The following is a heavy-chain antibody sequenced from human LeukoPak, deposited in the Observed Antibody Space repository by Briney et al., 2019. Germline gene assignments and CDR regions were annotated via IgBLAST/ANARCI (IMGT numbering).Heavy chain of an antibody. CDR2: INPSGCST. CDR1: GYPFTSYY. V-gene: IGHV1-46*01. CDR3: ARGGWAYYYDSSGYRGNAFDI. D-gene: IGHD3-22*01. J-gene: IGHJ3*02. Sequence: GASVKVSFTASGYPFTSYYMHWVRQPPGQGLEWMGIINPSGCSTSYAQKFQGRVTMTRDTSTSTVYMELSSLRSEDTAVYYCARGGWAYYYDSSGYRGNAFDIWGQGTMVTVSS.